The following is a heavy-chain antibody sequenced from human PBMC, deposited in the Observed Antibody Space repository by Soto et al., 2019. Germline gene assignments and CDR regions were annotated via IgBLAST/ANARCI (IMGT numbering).Heavy chain of an antibody. CDR3: ARGIVPVYYMDV. Sequence: SETLSLTCTVSGGSINNHYWSWIRQPPGKGLEWLGYVYYNGITNYNPSLKSRVTMSVDTSKNQFSLKLSSVTAADTAVYYCARGIVPVYYMDVWGKGTTVTVSS. J-gene: IGHJ6*03. V-gene: IGHV4-59*11. CDR1: GGSINNHY. D-gene: IGHD2-2*01. CDR2: VYYNGIT.